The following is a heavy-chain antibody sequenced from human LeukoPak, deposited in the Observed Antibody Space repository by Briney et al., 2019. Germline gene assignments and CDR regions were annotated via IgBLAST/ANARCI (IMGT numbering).Heavy chain of an antibody. CDR1: GFPFSSYE. J-gene: IGHJ5*02. CDR2: ISSSGSTI. Sequence: TGGSLRLSCAASGFPFSSYEMNWVRQAPGKGLEWVSYISSSGSTIYYADSVKGRFTISRDNAKNSLYLQMNSLRAEDTAVYYCARSYYDSSGYYNWFDPWGQGTLVTVSS. D-gene: IGHD3-22*01. V-gene: IGHV3-48*03. CDR3: ARSYYDSSGYYNWFDP.